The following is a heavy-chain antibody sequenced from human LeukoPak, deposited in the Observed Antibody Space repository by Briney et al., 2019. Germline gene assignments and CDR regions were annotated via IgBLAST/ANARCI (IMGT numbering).Heavy chain of an antibody. CDR1: GGSISSGSYY. V-gene: IGHV4-61*02. CDR2: IYTSGST. Sequence: SQTLSLTCTVSGGSISSGSYYWSWIRQPAGKGLEWIGRIYTSGSTNYNPSLKSRVTISVDTSKNQFSLKLSSVTAADTAVYYCAREGLQPTERVYYYYYYMDDWGKGTTVTVSS. J-gene: IGHJ6*03. CDR3: AREGLQPTERVYYYYYYMDD. D-gene: IGHD4-11*01.